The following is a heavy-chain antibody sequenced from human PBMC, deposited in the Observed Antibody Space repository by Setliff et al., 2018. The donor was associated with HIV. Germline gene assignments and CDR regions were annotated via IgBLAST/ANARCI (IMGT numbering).Heavy chain of an antibody. Sequence: ASVKVSCKAFGYTFTSYFLHWVRQAPGQGLEWLGIIDPNGGATNNAQKLQGRLTVTTDTSTGTLYMELSNLRSDDSAVYYCARAGGGATDQAFDVWGQGTMVTVSS. V-gene: IGHV1-46*01. D-gene: IGHD2-2*01. CDR1: GYTFTSYF. CDR2: IDPNGGAT. CDR3: ARAGGGATDQAFDV. J-gene: IGHJ3*01.